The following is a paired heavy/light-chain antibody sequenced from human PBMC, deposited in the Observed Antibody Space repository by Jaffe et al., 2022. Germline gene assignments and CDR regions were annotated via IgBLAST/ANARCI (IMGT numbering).Heavy chain of an antibody. V-gene: IGHV4-34*01. D-gene: IGHD1-26*01. CDR1: GGSFSGYY. CDR2: INHSGST. Sequence: QVQLQQWGAGLLKPSETLSLTCAVYGGSFSGYYWSWIRQPPGKGLEWIGEINHSGSTNYNPSLKSRVTISVDTSKNQFSLKLSSVTAADTAVYYCARVGVGATNQALWGAFDIWGQGTMVTVSS. CDR3: ARVGVGATNQALWGAFDI. J-gene: IGHJ3*02.
Light chain of an antibody. V-gene: IGKV4-1*01. CDR2: WAS. CDR3: QQYYSTPPT. J-gene: IGKJ3*01. Sequence: DIVMTQSPDSLAVSLGERATINCKSSQSVLYSSNNKNYLAWYQQKPGQPPKLLIYWASTRESGVPDRFSGSGSGTDFTLTISSLQAEDVAVYYCQQYYSTPPTFGPGTKVDIK. CDR1: QSVLYSSNNKNY.